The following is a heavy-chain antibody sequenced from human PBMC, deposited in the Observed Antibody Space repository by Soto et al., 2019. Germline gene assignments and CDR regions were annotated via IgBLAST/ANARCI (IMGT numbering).Heavy chain of an antibody. J-gene: IGHJ4*02. CDR3: ARDSMLMGATPLNY. D-gene: IGHD1-26*01. Sequence: ASVKVSCKASGYTFTSYGISWVRQAPGQGLEWMGWISAYNGNTNYAQKLQGRVTMTTDTSTSTAYMELRSLRSDDTAVYYCARDSMLMGATPLNYWGQGNLVTVSS. V-gene: IGHV1-18*01. CDR2: ISAYNGNT. CDR1: GYTFTSYG.